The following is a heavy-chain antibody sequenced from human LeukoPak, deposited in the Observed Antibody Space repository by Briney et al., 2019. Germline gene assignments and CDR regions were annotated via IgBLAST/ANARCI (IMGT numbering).Heavy chain of an antibody. CDR1: GYTFTGYY. V-gene: IGHV1-2*06. CDR3: ARDNDILTGYFDY. Sequence: ASVKVSCKASGYTFTGYYMHWVRQAPGQGLEWMGRINPNSGGTNYAQKFQGRVTMTRDTSISTAYMELRSLRSDDTAVYYCARDNDILTGYFDYWGQGTLVTVSS. CDR2: INPNSGGT. J-gene: IGHJ4*02. D-gene: IGHD3-9*01.